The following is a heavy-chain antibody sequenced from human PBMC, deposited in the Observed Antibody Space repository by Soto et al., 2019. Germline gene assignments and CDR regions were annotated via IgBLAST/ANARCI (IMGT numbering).Heavy chain of an antibody. CDR2: ISGNGDTT. CDR1: GFDFSTYA. V-gene: IGHV3-23*01. D-gene: IGHD3-16*01. J-gene: IGHJ1*01. Sequence: VQFLESGGDLVQPGGSLRVSCAASGFDFSTYAMTWVRQTPGKGLEWVSSISGNGDTTYYADSLKGRFSISRDNFNNTLYLQMTNLRAEDTAIYFCCHTSTNDGVDFWGQGTLVTVSS. CDR3: CHTSTNDGVDF.